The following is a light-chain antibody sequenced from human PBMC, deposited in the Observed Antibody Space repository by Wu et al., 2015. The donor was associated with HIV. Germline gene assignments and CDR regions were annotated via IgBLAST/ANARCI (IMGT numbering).Light chain of an antibody. CDR3: QQYGRSPWT. Sequence: EIVLTQSPGTLSLSPGERATLSCRASQSVAALLSLVPAETWPAPRLLIYVASSRAIGIPDRFSGSGSGTDFTLTINRLEPEDFAVYHCQQYGRSPWTFGQGTKVEIK. V-gene: IGKV3-20*01. CDR1: QSVAAL. J-gene: IGKJ1*01. CDR2: VAS.